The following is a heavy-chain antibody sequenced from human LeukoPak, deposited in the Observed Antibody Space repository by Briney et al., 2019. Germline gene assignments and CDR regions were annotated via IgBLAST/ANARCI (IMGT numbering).Heavy chain of an antibody. Sequence: SETLSLTCAVSGYSISSGYYWGWIRQPPGKGLEWIATIFRSGSTYYNPSLESRVTISVDTSRNQFSLRLRSVTAADTAMYYCARLGRDGYNLLYDYWGQGTLVTVSS. J-gene: IGHJ4*02. CDR2: IFRSGST. V-gene: IGHV4-38-2*01. D-gene: IGHD5-24*01. CDR1: GYSISSGYY. CDR3: ARLGRDGYNLLYDY.